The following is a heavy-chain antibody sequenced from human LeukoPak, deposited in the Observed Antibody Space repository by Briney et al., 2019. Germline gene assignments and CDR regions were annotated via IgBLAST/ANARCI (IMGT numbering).Heavy chain of an antibody. CDR2: ITWNSGSV. CDR3: AKGLGVASLIVDALDM. V-gene: IGHV3-9*03. Sequence: GGSLRLSCAASGFTFHDYAMHWVRQVPGKGLEWVSGITWNSGSVLYADSVRGRFTISRDNAKNSLYLQMNSLRPEDMAFYYCAKGLGVASLIVDALDMWGQGTTVTV. D-gene: IGHD3/OR15-3a*01. CDR1: GFTFHDYA. J-gene: IGHJ3*02.